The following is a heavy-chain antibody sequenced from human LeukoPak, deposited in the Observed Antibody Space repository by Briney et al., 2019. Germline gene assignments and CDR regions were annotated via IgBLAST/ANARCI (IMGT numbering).Heavy chain of an antibody. Sequence: ASVKVSCKASGYTFTSYDINWVRQATGQGLEWMGWMNPNSGNTGYAQKFQGRVTITRNTSISTAYMELSSLRSEDTAVYYCARDGNILTGYTIGDFDYWGQGTLVTVSS. CDR2: MNPNSGNT. V-gene: IGHV1-8*03. CDR1: GYTFTSYD. J-gene: IGHJ4*02. D-gene: IGHD3-9*01. CDR3: ARDGNILTGYTIGDFDY.